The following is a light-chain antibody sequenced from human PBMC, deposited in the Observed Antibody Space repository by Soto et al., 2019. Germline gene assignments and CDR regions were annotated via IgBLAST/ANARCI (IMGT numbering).Light chain of an antibody. CDR1: QSISSW. Sequence: PTTHSPSTLSAYIGDRVTITCRASQSISSWLAWYQQKPGKAPKLLIYDASSLESGVPSRFSGSGSGTEFTLTISSLQPDESATYYCQQCNRYPITFGQGTRLEI. CDR2: DAS. J-gene: IGKJ5*01. V-gene: IGKV1-5*01. CDR3: QQCNRYPIT.